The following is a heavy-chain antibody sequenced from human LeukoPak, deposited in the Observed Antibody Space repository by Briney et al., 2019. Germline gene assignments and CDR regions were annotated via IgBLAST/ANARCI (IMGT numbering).Heavy chain of an antibody. J-gene: IGHJ2*01. V-gene: IGHV3-74*01. CDR2: LNSDGTNT. CDR1: GFTFSSYW. Sequence: GGSLRLSCAASGFTFSSYWMRWVRQAPGKGLVWVSRLNSDGTNTYHADSVKGRVTISRDNAKNTVYLEMNSLRAEDTAVYYCARGGLRNWYFDLWGRGTLVTVSS. CDR3: ARGGLRNWYFDL. D-gene: IGHD5-12*01.